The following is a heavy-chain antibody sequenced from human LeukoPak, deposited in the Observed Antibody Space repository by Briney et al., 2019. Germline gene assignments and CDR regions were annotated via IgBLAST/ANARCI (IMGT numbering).Heavy chain of an antibody. J-gene: IGHJ5*02. D-gene: IGHD6-6*01. CDR2: INHSGST. CDR3: ARGVRRSSSFRGNWFDP. V-gene: IGHV4-34*01. Sequence: SETLSLTCAVYGGSFSGYYWSRIRQPPGKGLEWIGEINHSGSTNYNPSLKSRVTISVDTSKNQFSLKLSSVTAADTAVYYCARGVRRSSSFRGNWFDPWGQGTLVTVSS. CDR1: GGSFSGYY.